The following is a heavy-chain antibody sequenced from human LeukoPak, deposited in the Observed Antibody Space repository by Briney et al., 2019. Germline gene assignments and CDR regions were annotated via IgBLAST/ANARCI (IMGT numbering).Heavy chain of an antibody. CDR1: GFTVSSNY. D-gene: IGHD1-26*01. CDR3: ASTNRWELRPALGY. J-gene: IGHJ4*02. CDR2: IYSGGST. Sequence: PGGSLRLSCAASGFTVSSNYMSWVRQAPGKGLEWVSVIYSGGSTYYADSVKGRFTISRDNSKNTLYLQMNSLRAEDTAVYYCASTNRWELRPALGYWGQGTLVTVSS. V-gene: IGHV3-66*01.